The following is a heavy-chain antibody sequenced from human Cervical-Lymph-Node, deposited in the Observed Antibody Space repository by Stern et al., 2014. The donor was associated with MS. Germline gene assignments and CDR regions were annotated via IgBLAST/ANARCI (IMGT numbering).Heavy chain of an antibody. CDR3: ARHLWTSVTN. CDR2: IGWDDDE. CDR1: GFSLSTSGMC. V-gene: IGHV2-70*01. J-gene: IGHJ4*02. Sequence: QVTLKESGPALVKPTQTLTLTCTFSGFSLSTSGMCVSWLRQPQGKALDWLALIGWDDDEYYNTSLKTRLTISKDTSKNQVVLTMTNMDPVDTATYYCARHLWTSVTNWGQGTLVTVSS. D-gene: IGHD4-17*01.